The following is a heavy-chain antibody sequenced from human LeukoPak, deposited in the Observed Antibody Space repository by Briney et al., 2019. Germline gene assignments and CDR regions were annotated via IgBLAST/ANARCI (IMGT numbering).Heavy chain of an antibody. V-gene: IGHV3-64*01. J-gene: IGHJ4*02. CDR3: AREASYSYGHY. D-gene: IGHD5-18*01. Sequence: GGSLRLSCAASGFTFSSYAMSWVRQAPGKGLEYVSAISSNGGSTYYANSVKGRFTISRDNSKNTLYLQMGSLRAEDMAVYYCAREASYSYGHYWGQGTLVTVSS. CDR1: GFTFSSYA. CDR2: ISSNGGST.